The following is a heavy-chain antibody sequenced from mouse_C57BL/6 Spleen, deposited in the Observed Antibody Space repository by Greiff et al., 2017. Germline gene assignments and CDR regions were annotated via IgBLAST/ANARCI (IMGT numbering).Heavy chain of an antibody. CDR2: IWSGGST. CDR1: GFSLTSYG. J-gene: IGHJ4*01. D-gene: IGHD1-1*01. V-gene: IGHV2-2*01. Sequence: QVQLKESGPGLVQPSQSLSITCTVSGFSLTSYGVHWVRQSPGKGLEWLGVIWSGGSTDYNAAFISRLSISKDNSKSQVFFKMNSLQADDTAIYHCASSFYGSSHYYAMDYWGQGTSVTVSS. CDR3: ASSFYGSSHYYAMDY.